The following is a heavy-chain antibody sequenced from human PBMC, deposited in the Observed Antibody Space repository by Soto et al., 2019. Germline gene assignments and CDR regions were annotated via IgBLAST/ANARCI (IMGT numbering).Heavy chain of an antibody. CDR2: IIPIFGTA. CDR1: GGTFSSYA. V-gene: IGHV1-69*01. J-gene: IGHJ5*02. Sequence: QVQLVQSGAEVKKPGSSVKVSCKASGGTFSSYAISWVRQAPGQGLEWMGGIIPIFGTANYAQKFQGRVTITADESTSTAYMELGSLRSEDTAVYYCARAPTLLMTRSSNWFDPWGQGTLVTVSS. D-gene: IGHD3-16*01. CDR3: ARAPTLLMTRSSNWFDP.